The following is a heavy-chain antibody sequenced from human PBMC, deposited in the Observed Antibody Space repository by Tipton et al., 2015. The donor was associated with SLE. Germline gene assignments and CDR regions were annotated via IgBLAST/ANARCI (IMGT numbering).Heavy chain of an antibody. CDR1: GGSVSGFY. CDR2: VFYTGST. CDR3: ARVLGVVKSYYMDV. J-gene: IGHJ6*03. Sequence: TLSLTCTVSGGSVSGFYWTWIRQPPGKGLEWIGYVFYTGSTNYNPSLRSRVTISVDTSKNQFSLKLGSVTAADTAIYYCARVLGVVKSYYMDVWGKGTTVTVSS. D-gene: IGHD3-3*01. V-gene: IGHV4-59*02.